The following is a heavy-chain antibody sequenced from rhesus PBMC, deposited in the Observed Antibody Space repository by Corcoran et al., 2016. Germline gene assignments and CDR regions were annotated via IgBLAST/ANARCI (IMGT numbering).Heavy chain of an antibody. CDR1: GASISSNY. CDR3: ARGRIAGTGEYFEF. Sequence: QVQLQESGPGLVKPSETLPFTCAVSGASISSNYWSWIRQAPGKGLQWIGRIYGSGRTTDCTPSLMCRVTISIDTSKNQFSLKLSSVTAADTAVYYCARGRIAGTGEYFEFWGQGALVTVSS. V-gene: IGHV4S2*01. J-gene: IGHJ1*01. CDR2: IYGSGRTT. D-gene: IGHD1-1-1*01.